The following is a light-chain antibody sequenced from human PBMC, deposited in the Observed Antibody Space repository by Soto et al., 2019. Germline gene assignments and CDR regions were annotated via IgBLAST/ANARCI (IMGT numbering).Light chain of an antibody. J-gene: IGKJ1*01. CDR1: QSVSSN. V-gene: IGKV3-15*01. CDR2: GAS. Sequence: EKVMTQSPATLSVSLGERATLSCRASQSVSSNLAWYQQKPGQAPRLLIYGASTRATGIPARFSGSGSGTDFTLSISSLQAEDVAVYFCQQYSNPPWTFGQGTKVDIK. CDR3: QQYSNPPWT.